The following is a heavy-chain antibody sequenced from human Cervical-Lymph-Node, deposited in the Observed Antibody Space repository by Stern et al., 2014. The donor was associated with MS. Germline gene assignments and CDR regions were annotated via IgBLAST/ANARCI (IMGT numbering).Heavy chain of an antibody. CDR2: ISAYNGNT. J-gene: IGHJ3*02. V-gene: IGHV1-18*01. CDR1: GYTFTSYG. CDR3: ARGLLGSENAFDI. Sequence: QVQLMQSGAEVKKPGASVKVSCKASGYTFTSYGICWVRPPPRQGLERMCWISAYNGNTNYAQKLQGRVTMTTDTSTSTAYMELRSLRSDDTAVYYCARGLLGSENAFDIWGQGTMVTVSS. D-gene: IGHD2-15*01.